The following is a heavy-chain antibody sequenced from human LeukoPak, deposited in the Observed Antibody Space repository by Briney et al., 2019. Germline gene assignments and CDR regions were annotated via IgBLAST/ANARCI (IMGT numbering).Heavy chain of an antibody. CDR1: GYSFIIYW. J-gene: IGHJ5*01. D-gene: IGHD4-17*01. CDR3: ARQRDSGDFDS. Sequence: GESLKISCKDSGYSFIIYWIAWVRQMPGKGLEWMGTIYPSDSDTRYNPSFQGQVTISADKSISTAYLQWSSLKASDTAIYYCARQRDSGDFDSWGQGTLVTVSS. CDR2: IYPSDSDT. V-gene: IGHV5-51*01.